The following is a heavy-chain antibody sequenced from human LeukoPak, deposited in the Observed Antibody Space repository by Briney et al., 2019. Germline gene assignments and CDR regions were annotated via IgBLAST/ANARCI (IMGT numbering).Heavy chain of an antibody. CDR2: IISSAGSA. Sequence: GGSLRLSCAASGFTFSSYAMSWFRQAPRKGLEWVSAIISSAGSAYYADSVKGRFTISRDNSKNTLYLQMNSLRAEDTAVYYCAKEEYHSSWVQGYFDLWGRGTLVTVSS. J-gene: IGHJ2*01. D-gene: IGHD6-13*01. V-gene: IGHV3-23*01. CDR1: GFTFSSYA. CDR3: AKEEYHSSWVQGYFDL.